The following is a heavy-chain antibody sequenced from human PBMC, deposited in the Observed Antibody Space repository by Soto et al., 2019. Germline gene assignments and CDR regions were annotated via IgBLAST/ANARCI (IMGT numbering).Heavy chain of an antibody. CDR2: IYYSGST. V-gene: IGHV4-59*01. D-gene: IGHD2-21*01. Sequence: QVQLQESGPGLVKPSETLSLTCTVSGGSISSYYWSWIRQPPGKGLEWIGYIYYSGSTNYKPSLTSRVTISVDTSKNQFSLKLSSATAADTAVYYCARGDCYGELDYWGQGTLVTVSS. CDR3: ARGDCYGELDY. J-gene: IGHJ4*02. CDR1: GGSISSYY.